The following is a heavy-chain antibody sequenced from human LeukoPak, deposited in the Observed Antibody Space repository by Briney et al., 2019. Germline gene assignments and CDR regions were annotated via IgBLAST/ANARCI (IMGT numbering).Heavy chain of an antibody. D-gene: IGHD3-22*01. CDR2: LNPTSGST. V-gene: IGHV1-46*01. CDR1: GYTLTSYY. Sequence: ASVKVSCKASGYTLTSYYMHWVRQAPGQGLEWMGILNPTSGSTSYTQKFQGRVTMTRDMSTSTVYMELSSLRSEDTAVYYCARSPSGFHRYGNAFDIWGQGTMVTVSS. J-gene: IGHJ3*02. CDR3: ARSPSGFHRYGNAFDI.